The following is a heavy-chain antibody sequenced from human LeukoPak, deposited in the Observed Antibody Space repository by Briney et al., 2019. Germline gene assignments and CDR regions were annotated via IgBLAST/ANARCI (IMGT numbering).Heavy chain of an antibody. D-gene: IGHD5-18*01. Sequence: PGGSLRLSCAASGFTFSSYAMHWVRQAPGKGLEWVAFIRYDGSNKYYADSVKGRFTISRDNSKNTLYLQMNSLRAEDTAVYYCAKDGIQLWNTGLRYWGQGTLVTVSS. CDR1: GFTFSSYA. CDR2: IRYDGSNK. J-gene: IGHJ4*02. V-gene: IGHV3-30*02. CDR3: AKDGIQLWNTGLRY.